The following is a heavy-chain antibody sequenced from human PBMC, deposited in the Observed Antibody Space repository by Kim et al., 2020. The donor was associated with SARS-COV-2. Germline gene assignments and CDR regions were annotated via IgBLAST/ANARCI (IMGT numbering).Heavy chain of an antibody. CDR2: ISSSSSYI. D-gene: IGHD5-12*01. J-gene: IGHJ4*02. CDR3: ARDQGIEMATISGNDY. CDR1: GFTFSSYS. V-gene: IGHV3-21*01. Sequence: GGSLRLSCAASGFTFSSYSMNWVRQAPGKGLEWVSSISSSSSYIYYADSVKGRFTISRDNAKNSLYLQMNSLRAEDTAVYYCARDQGIEMATISGNDYWGQGTLVTVSS.